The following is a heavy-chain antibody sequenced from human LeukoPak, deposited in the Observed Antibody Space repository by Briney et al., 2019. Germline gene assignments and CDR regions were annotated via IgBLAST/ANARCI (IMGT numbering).Heavy chain of an antibody. CDR3: TRAGEYDNYLDY. CDR1: GFTFGDYG. V-gene: IGHV3-49*04. CDR2: IRSKVHDWTQ. D-gene: IGHD4-17*01. J-gene: IGHJ4*02. Sequence: PGRSLRLSCTTSGFTFGDYGFNWVRQAPGKGLEWIGFIRSKVHDWTQQYAASVQCRFIISRDDSKGITYIQMNRLKTEDTAVYYCTRAGEYDNYLDYWGQGTPVTVSS.